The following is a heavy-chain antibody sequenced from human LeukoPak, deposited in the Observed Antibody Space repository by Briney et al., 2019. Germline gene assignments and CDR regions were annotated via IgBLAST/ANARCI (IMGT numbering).Heavy chain of an antibody. CDR1: GGSISSGSYY. D-gene: IGHD3-3*01. Sequence: PSETLSLTCTVSGGSISSGSYYWSWIRQPAGKGLGWIGRIYTSGSTNYNPSLKSRVTISVDTSKNQFSLKLSSVTAADTAVYYCARDLPNDFWSGYYLGPAFDIWGQGTMVTVSS. J-gene: IGHJ3*02. CDR3: ARDLPNDFWSGYYLGPAFDI. CDR2: IYTSGST. V-gene: IGHV4-61*02.